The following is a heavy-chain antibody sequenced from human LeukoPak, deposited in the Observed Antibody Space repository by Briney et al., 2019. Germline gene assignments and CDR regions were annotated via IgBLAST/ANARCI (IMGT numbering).Heavy chain of an antibody. Sequence: SETLSLTCTASGGSISSYYWSWIRQPPGKGLEWIGYIYYSGSTNYNPSLKSRVTISVDTSKNQFSLKLSSVTAADTAVYYCARIGRVRWDPEQYYFDYWGQGTLVTVSS. CDR3: ARIGRVRWDPEQYYFDY. CDR2: IYYSGST. J-gene: IGHJ4*02. D-gene: IGHD1-26*01. CDR1: GGSISSYY. V-gene: IGHV4-59*01.